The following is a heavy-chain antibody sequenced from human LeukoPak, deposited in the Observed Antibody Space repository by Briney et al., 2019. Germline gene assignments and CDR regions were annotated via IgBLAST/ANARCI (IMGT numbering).Heavy chain of an antibody. CDR2: IYYSGST. J-gene: IGHJ6*03. D-gene: IGHD6-13*01. Sequence: SETLSLTCTVSGGSISSSSYYWGWIRQPPGKGLEWIGSIYYSGSTYYNPSLKSRVTISVDTSKNQFSLKLSSVTAADTAVYYCAREGVGGGIAAAGLLYYYYYYMDVWGKGTTVTVSS. CDR3: AREGVGGGIAAAGLLYYYYYYMDV. CDR1: GGSISSSSYY. V-gene: IGHV4-39*07.